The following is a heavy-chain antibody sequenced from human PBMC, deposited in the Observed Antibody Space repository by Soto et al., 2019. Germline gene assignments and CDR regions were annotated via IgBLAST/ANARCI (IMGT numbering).Heavy chain of an antibody. Sequence: SETLSLTCTVSGGSISSYYWSWIRQPPGKGLEWIGYIYYSGSTNYNPSLKSRVTISVDTSKNQFSLKLSSVTAADSALYYCARLGNHDVFDMWGQGTMVTVSS. CDR3: ARLGNHDVFDM. CDR2: IYYSGST. V-gene: IGHV4-59*01. J-gene: IGHJ3*02. CDR1: GGSISSYY.